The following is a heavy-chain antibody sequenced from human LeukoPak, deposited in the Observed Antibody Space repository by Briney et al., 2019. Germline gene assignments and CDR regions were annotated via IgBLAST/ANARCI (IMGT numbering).Heavy chain of an antibody. V-gene: IGHV3-48*03. CDR2: SGPGGSPT. Sequence: GGSLRLSCATSGFTFSGYEMSWVRQAPGKGLEWVSYSGPGGSPTHYADSVRGRFTISRDNAKNSLYLQMNSLRAEDTAVYYCAREFRPTPDALDFWGPGTMVTVSS. CDR1: GFTFSGYE. J-gene: IGHJ3*01. CDR3: AREFRPTPDALDF.